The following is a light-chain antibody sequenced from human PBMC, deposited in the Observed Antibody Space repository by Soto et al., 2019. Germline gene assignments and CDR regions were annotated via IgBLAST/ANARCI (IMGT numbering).Light chain of an antibody. CDR1: TSDVGAFDY. CDR2: DVS. V-gene: IGLV2-14*03. J-gene: IGLJ1*01. CDR3: SSYTTSNTYV. Sequence: QSVLTQPASVSGSPGQSITISCTGTTSDVGAFDYVSWYQHHPGKAPKLVIYDVSDRPSGVSNRFSASKSGNTASLTISGLQTEDEADYYCSSYTTSNTYVFGTGTKLTVL.